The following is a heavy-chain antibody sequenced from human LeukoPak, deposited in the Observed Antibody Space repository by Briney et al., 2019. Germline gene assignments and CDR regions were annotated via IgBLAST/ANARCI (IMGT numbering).Heavy chain of an antibody. V-gene: IGHV4-59*01. D-gene: IGHD3-22*01. CDR1: GGSISSYY. CDR2: IYYSGST. J-gene: IGHJ5*02. Sequence: ETSETLSLTCTVSGGSISSYYWSWIRQPPGKGLEWIGYIYYSGSTNYNASLKSRVTISVDTSKNQFSLKLSSVTAADTAVYYCARYDSDAAMFDPWGQGTLVTVSS. CDR3: ARYDSDAAMFDP.